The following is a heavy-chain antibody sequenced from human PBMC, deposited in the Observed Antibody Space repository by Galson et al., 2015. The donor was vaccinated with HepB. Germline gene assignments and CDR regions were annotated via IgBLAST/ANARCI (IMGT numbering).Heavy chain of an antibody. V-gene: IGHV3-30*02. J-gene: IGHJ4*02. CDR1: GFTFSSYG. Sequence: SLRLSCAASGFTFSSYGMHWVRQAPGKGLEWVAFIRYDGSNKYYADSVKGRFTISRDNSKNTLYLQMNSLRAEDTAVYYCANDVTMIVVPRGYFDYWGPGTLVSVSS. CDR3: ANDVTMIVVPRGYFDY. D-gene: IGHD3-22*01. CDR2: IRYDGSNK.